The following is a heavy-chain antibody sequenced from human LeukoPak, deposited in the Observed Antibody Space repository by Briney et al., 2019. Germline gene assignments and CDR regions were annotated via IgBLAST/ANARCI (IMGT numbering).Heavy chain of an antibody. CDR2: IGTAGDT. CDR3: ARVGRYSKFDY. Sequence: PGGSLRLSCAASGFTFSSYDMHWVRKATGKGLEWVSAIGTAGDTYYPGSVKGRFTISRENAKNSLYLQMNSLRAGDTAVYYCARVGRYSKFDYWGQGTLVNVSS. V-gene: IGHV3-13*01. D-gene: IGHD4-11*01. CDR1: GFTFSSYD. J-gene: IGHJ4*02.